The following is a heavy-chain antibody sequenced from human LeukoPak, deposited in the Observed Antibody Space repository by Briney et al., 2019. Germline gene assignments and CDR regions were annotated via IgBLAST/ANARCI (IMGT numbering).Heavy chain of an antibody. D-gene: IGHD3-3*01. CDR1: RFTFSTYD. CDR3: ARDMRGDYDFWSAYYDY. J-gene: IGHJ4*02. CDR2: ISYDGGNE. Sequence: GGSLRLSCGASRFTFSTYDMHWVRQAPGKGLEWVAFISYDGGNEYYADSVKGRFTISRDNPKNTLYLQMDSLSAEDTAVYYCARDMRGDYDFWSAYYDYWGQGTLVTVSS. V-gene: IGHV3-30*04.